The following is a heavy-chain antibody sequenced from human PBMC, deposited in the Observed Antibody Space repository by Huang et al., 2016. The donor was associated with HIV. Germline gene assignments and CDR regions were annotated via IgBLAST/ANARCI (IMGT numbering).Heavy chain of an antibody. CDR2: IITPLGTT. V-gene: IGHV1-69*13. D-gene: IGHD2-15*01. J-gene: IGHJ3*02. CDR3: ARVSRATAAGFAFDI. Sequence: QVQLVQSGAEVKKPGSSVKVSCKASADTFSSYAITWVRQAPGQGLEWRGGIITPLGTTDYAQKFQDRVTITADESTNTAYMELSSLRSEDTAVYFCARVSRATAAGFAFDIWGQGTMVTVSS. CDR1: ADTFSSYA.